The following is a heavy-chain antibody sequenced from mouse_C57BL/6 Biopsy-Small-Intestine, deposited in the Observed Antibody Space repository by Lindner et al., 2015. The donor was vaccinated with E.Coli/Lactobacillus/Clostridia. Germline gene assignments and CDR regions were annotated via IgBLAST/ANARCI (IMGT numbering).Heavy chain of an antibody. CDR3: ARGLLYYAMDY. J-gene: IGHJ4*01. CDR1: GFTFSSYG. CDR2: ISSGGSYT. D-gene: IGHD1-1*01. V-gene: IGHV5-6*01. Sequence: VQLQESGGDLVKPGGSLKLSCAASGFTFSSYGMSWVRQTPDKRLEWVATISSGGSYTYYQDSVKGRFTISRDNAKNTLYLQMSSLKSEDTAMYYCARGLLYYAMDYWGQGTSVTVSS.